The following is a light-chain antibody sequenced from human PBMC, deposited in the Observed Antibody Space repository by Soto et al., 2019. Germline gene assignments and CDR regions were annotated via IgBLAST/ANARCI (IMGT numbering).Light chain of an antibody. CDR2: GAS. CDR3: QQHYNWLSVT. Sequence: EIVMTQSPATLSVSPGERATLSCRASQRVSSNLAWYQQKPGQAPRLLIYGASTMATGIPARFSGSGSGTDFSPTITSLQSEDFAVYYCQQHYNWLSVTFGGGTQVESK. CDR1: QRVSSN. V-gene: IGKV3-15*01. J-gene: IGKJ4*01.